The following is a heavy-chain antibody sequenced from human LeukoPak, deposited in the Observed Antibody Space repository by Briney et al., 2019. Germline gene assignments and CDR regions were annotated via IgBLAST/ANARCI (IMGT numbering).Heavy chain of an antibody. CDR1: GGSFSGYY. V-gene: IGHV4-34*01. J-gene: IGHJ6*03. CDR2: INHSGST. D-gene: IGHD4-17*01. CDR3: ARGVSGDYPYYYYYYYMDV. Sequence: SETLSLTCAVYGGSFSGYYWSWIRQPPGKGLEWIGEINHSGSTNYNPSLKSRVTISVDTSKNQFSLKLSSVTAADTAVYYCARGVSGDYPYYYYYYYMDVWGKGTTVTVSS.